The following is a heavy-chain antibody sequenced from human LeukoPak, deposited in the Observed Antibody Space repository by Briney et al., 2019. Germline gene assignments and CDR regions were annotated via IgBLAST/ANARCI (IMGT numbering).Heavy chain of an antibody. Sequence: PGGSLRLSCSASGXTVSSNYLSWVRQAPGKGLEWVSVIYSGGRTYYADSVKGRFTISRDNSQNTLYLQMNSLRADDTAVYYCARDLYGDLNYWGQGILVTVSS. D-gene: IGHD4-17*01. CDR3: ARDLYGDLNY. J-gene: IGHJ4*02. V-gene: IGHV3-53*01. CDR2: IYSGGRT. CDR1: GXTVSSNY.